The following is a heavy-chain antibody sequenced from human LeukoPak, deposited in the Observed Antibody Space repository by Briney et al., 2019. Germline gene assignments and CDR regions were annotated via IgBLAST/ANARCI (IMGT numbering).Heavy chain of an antibody. CDR2: IWFDGSNK. CDR1: GLTFSSSG. V-gene: IGHV3-33*01. CDR3: ARAGYGDPHFDF. Sequence: PGGSLRLSCTASGLTFSSSGMHWVRQAPGKGLEWVGLIWFDGSNKYYADSVKGRFTISRDNSKNTLYLQMNSLRAEDTAVYYCARAGYGDPHFDFWGQGTLVIVSS. D-gene: IGHD4-17*01. J-gene: IGHJ4*02.